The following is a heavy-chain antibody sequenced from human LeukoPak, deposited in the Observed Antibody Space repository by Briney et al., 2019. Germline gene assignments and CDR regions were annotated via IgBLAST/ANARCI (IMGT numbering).Heavy chain of an antibody. V-gene: IGHV3-74*01. CDR2: INGDGSST. CDR3: ARDRSYSMDV. J-gene: IGHJ6*02. CDR1: GFAFNTDW. Sequence: GGSLRLSCAASGFAFNTDWMHWVRQAPGKGLVWVSRINGDGSSTSYADSVKGRFAISRDNAKNTLYLQMSSLRAEDTAVYYCARDRSYSMDVWGQGTTVTV.